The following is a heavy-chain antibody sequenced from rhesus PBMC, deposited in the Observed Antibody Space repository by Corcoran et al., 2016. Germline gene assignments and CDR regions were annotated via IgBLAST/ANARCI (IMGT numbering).Heavy chain of an antibody. CDR2: FYGRGGDT. D-gene: IGHD3-34*01. V-gene: IGHV4S2*01. J-gene: IGHJ4*01. CDR3: ARGGYYFDY. CDR1: GASISSDF. Sequence: QVQLPESGPGLVKPSETLPLTCAVSGASISSDFWTWIRQAQGKGLEWSVRFYGRGGDTDYNPSLKSRVTISIDTSKNHFSLKLSSVTAADTAVYYCARGGYYFDYWGQGVLVTVSS.